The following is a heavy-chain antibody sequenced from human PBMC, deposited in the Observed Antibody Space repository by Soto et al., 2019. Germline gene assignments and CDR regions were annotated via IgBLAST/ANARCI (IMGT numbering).Heavy chain of an antibody. V-gene: IGHV4-39*01. D-gene: IGHD2-21*02. Sequence: PSENLSLTCTVTGDSISSRSYYWGWIRQPPGKGLEWIGSIYYSGSTYNNPSLRSRVSMSIDTSKDQFSLKLKSVTAADTALYFCARQRTSVVTQAYFDVWGQGTPVTVSS. CDR3: ARQRTSVVTQAYFDV. CDR2: IYYSGST. CDR1: GDSISSRSYY. J-gene: IGHJ4*03.